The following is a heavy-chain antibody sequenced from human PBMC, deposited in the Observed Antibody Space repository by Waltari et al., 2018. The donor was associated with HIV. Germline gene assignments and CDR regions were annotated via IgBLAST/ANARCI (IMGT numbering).Heavy chain of an antibody. V-gene: IGHV3-49*04. CDR3: IRDRVVAGTVY. Sequence: EVQLVESGGGLVQPGRSLRLSCTASGFPFGAHAMSWVRQAPGNGLEWVGFIRSKAYGGTTEYAASVKGRFTISRDDSKSIAYLQMNSLKTEDTAVYYCIRDRVVAGTVYWGQGTLVTVSS. CDR1: GFPFGAHA. J-gene: IGHJ4*02. CDR2: IRSKAYGGTT. D-gene: IGHD6-19*01.